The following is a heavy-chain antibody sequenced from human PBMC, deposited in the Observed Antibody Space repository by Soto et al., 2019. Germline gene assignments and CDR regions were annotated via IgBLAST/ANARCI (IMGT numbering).Heavy chain of an antibody. CDR2: ISSDTSNI. Sequence: EVQLVESGGGLVQPGGSLRLSCAASGFTFSTYRMHWVRQAPGKGLEWDSYISSDTSNIAYADSVKGRFTISRDNAKNSLFLQMNSLRAEDTAVYYCATCYGSWSYFPDHYYYRMDVWGQGTTVTVSS. V-gene: IGHV3-48*01. D-gene: IGHD3-10*01. CDR1: GFTFSTYR. J-gene: IGHJ6*02. CDR3: ATCYGSWSYFPDHYYYRMDV.